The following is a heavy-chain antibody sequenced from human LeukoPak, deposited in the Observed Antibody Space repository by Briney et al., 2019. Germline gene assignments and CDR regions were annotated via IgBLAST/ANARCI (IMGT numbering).Heavy chain of an antibody. CDR2: INGDGITT. D-gene: IGHD6-19*01. J-gene: IGHJ5*02. V-gene: IGHV3-74*01. Sequence: GGSLRLSCAASGFTFSSYWMHWVRQAPGKGLVWVARINGDGITTTYADSVKGRFTISRDNAKNTLYLQMNSLRAEDTAVYYCARVAGSWSWFDPWGQGTLVTVSS. CDR1: GFTFSSYW. CDR3: ARVAGSWSWFDP.